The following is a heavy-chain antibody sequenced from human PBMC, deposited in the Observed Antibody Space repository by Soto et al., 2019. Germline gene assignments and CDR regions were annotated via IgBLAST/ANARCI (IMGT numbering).Heavy chain of an antibody. D-gene: IGHD3-9*01. Sequence: QVQLVESGGGVVQPGRSLRLSCAASGFTFSSYGMHWVHQAPGKGLEWVAVISYDGSNKYYADSVKGRFTISRDNSKNTLYLQMNSLRAEDTAVYYCAKEGQHYDILTGYRSYYGMDVWGQGTTVTVSS. CDR1: GFTFSSYG. J-gene: IGHJ6*02. V-gene: IGHV3-30*18. CDR3: AKEGQHYDILTGYRSYYGMDV. CDR2: ISYDGSNK.